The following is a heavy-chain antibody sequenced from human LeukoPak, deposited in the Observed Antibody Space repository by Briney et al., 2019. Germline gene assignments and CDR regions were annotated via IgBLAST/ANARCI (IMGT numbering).Heavy chain of an antibody. Sequence: GGSLRLSCAASGFTFNNHGMHWVRQAPGKGLEWVAFIHYDGSTEYYTDSVKGRFTISRDNSKNTLYLQMNSLRVEDTAVYYCATGLVDTVLYGMDVWGQGTTVTVSS. D-gene: IGHD5-18*01. CDR2: IHYDGSTE. V-gene: IGHV3-30*02. J-gene: IGHJ6*02. CDR3: ATGLVDTVLYGMDV. CDR1: GFTFNNHG.